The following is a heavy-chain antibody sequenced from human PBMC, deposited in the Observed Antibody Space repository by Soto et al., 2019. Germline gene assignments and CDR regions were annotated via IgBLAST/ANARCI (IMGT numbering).Heavy chain of an antibody. Sequence: GGSLRLACAASGFTFSSYAMSWVRQAPGKGLEWVSAISGSGGSTYYADSVKGRFTISRDNSKNTLYLQMNSLRAEDTAVYYCAKDQRPTYYYGSATYDWFDPWGQGT. CDR3: AKDQRPTYYYGSATYDWFDP. D-gene: IGHD3-10*01. V-gene: IGHV3-23*01. CDR2: ISGSGGST. CDR1: GFTFSSYA. J-gene: IGHJ5*02.